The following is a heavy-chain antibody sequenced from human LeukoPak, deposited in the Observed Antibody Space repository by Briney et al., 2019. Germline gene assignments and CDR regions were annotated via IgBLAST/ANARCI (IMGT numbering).Heavy chain of an antibody. CDR2: IIPIFGTA. V-gene: IGHV1-69*13. CDR1: GGTFSSYA. CDR3: ARRAYSRHYYYGMDV. J-gene: IGHJ6*02. D-gene: IGHD3-22*01. Sequence: SVKVSCKASGGTFSSYAISWVRQAPGQGLEWMGGIIPIFGTANYAQKFQGRVTITADESTSTAYMELSSLRSEDTAVYYCARRAYSRHYYYGMDVWGQGTRSPSP.